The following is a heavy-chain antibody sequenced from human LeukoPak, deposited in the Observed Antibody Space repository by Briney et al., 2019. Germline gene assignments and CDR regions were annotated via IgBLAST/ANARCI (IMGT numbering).Heavy chain of an antibody. CDR1: GFPFSSYW. V-gene: IGHV3-7*03. D-gene: IGHD3-10*01. Sequence: GGSLRLSCVASGFPFSSYWMTWVRQAPGKGLEWVANIKQDGSKKSYVDSVKGRFTISRDNAKNSLYLQMNSLRAEDTAVYYCAKDRGSNSGSWDLDYWGQGILVTVSP. CDR3: AKDRGSNSGSWDLDY. CDR2: IKQDGSKK. J-gene: IGHJ4*02.